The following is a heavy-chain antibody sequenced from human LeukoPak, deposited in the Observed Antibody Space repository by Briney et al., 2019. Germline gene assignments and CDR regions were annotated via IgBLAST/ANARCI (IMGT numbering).Heavy chain of an antibody. D-gene: IGHD2-15*01. Sequence: PGGSLRLSSTASGFTFCKYHLNCVRQAPGKGLEWVGFIRGKPYGGTTEYAASVKGRFTISRDDSKNIAYLQMNSLKTEDTAVYYCARGGFDYWGQGTLVTVSS. CDR3: ARGGFDY. CDR2: IRGKPYGGTT. J-gene: IGHJ4*02. CDR1: GFTFCKYH. V-gene: IGHV3-49*04.